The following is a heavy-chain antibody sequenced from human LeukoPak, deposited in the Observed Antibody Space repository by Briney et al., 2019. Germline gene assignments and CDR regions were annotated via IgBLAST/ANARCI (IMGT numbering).Heavy chain of an antibody. CDR1: GFTFSSYA. CDR2: ISGSGGRT. CDR3: AKVRLLSSDAFDI. V-gene: IGHV3-23*01. D-gene: IGHD2-2*01. Sequence: GGPLRLSCAASGFTFSSYAMSWVRQAPGKGLEWVSVISGSGGRTSYADSVKGRFTVSRDNSKNTLYLQMNSLRAGDTAVYYCAKVRLLSSDAFDIWGQGTMVTVSS. J-gene: IGHJ3*02.